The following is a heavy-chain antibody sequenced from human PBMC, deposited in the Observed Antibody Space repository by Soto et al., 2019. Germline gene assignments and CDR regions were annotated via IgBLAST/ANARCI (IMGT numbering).Heavy chain of an antibody. CDR2: IIPIFGTA. D-gene: IGHD2-2*02. CDR3: ARGYCSSTSCYRALRYYYYGMDV. CDR1: GGTFSSYA. J-gene: IGHJ6*02. V-gene: IGHV1-69*13. Sequence: SVKVSCKASGGTFSSYAISWVRQAPGQGLEWMGGIIPIFGTANYAQKFQDRVTITADESTSTAYMELSSLRSEDTAVYYCARGYCSSTSCYRALRYYYYGMDVWGQGTTVTVSS.